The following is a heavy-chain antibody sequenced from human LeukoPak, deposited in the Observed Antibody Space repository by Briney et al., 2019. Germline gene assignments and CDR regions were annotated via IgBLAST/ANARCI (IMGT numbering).Heavy chain of an antibody. J-gene: IGHJ2*01. Sequence: SETLSLTCAVYGGSFSGYYWSWIRQPPGKGLEWIGEINHSGSTNYNPSLKSRVTISVDTSKNQFSLKLSSVTAADTAVYYCTRHEGAVRYFDLWGRGTLVTVSS. CDR1: GGSFSGYY. CDR2: INHSGST. D-gene: IGHD6-19*01. CDR3: TRHEGAVRYFDL. V-gene: IGHV4-34*01.